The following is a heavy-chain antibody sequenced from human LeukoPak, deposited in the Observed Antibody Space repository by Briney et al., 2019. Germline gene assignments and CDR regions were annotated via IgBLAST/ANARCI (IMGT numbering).Heavy chain of an antibody. Sequence: ASVKVSCKASGYTFTGYYMHWVRQAPGQGLEWMAWINPNSGGTNYAQKFQGRVTMTRDTSISTAYMELSRLRSDDTAVYYCARDAVDIAVAGTFDYWGQGTLVTVSS. D-gene: IGHD6-19*01. CDR1: GYTFTGYY. CDR2: INPNSGGT. CDR3: ARDAVDIAVAGTFDY. J-gene: IGHJ4*02. V-gene: IGHV1-2*02.